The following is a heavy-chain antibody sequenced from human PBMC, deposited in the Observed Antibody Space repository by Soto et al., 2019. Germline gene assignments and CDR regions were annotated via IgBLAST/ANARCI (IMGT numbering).Heavy chain of an antibody. V-gene: IGHV1-69*13. CDR3: AGRTVAVSSSDY. J-gene: IGHJ4*02. CDR1: GGTFSSYA. Sequence: ASVKVSCKASGGTFSSYAISWVRQAPGQGLEWMGGIIPIFGTANYAQKFQGRVTITADESTSTAYMELSSLRSEDTAVYYCAGRTVAVSSSDYWGQGTLVTVSS. CDR2: IIPIFGTA. D-gene: IGHD6-19*01.